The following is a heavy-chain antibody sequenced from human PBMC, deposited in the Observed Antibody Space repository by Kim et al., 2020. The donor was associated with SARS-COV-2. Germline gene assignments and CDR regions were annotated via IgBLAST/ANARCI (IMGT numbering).Heavy chain of an antibody. V-gene: IGHV5-10-1*01. J-gene: IGHJ4*02. Sequence: NYSPSFQGHVTISADKSISTAYLQWSSLKASDTAMYYCARVSIGGNGENWGQGTLVTVSS. CDR3: ARVSIGGNGEN. D-gene: IGHD3-22*01.